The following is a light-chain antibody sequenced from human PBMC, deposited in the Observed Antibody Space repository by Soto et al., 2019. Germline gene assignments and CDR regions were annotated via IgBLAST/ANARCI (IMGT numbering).Light chain of an antibody. CDR1: SSDVGGYNY. CDR3: SSYTGSSTYVV. J-gene: IGLJ2*01. V-gene: IGLV2-14*01. CDR2: DDS. Sequence: QSVLTQPASVSGSPGQSITISCTGTSSDVGGYNYVSWYQQHPGKAPKLMIYDDSNRPSGVSNRFSGSKSGNTASLTISGLQAEDEADYYCSSYTGSSTYVVFGGGTKLTVL.